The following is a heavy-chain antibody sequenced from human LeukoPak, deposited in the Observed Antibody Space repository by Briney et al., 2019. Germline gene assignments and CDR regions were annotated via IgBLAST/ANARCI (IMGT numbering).Heavy chain of an antibody. J-gene: IGHJ4*02. CDR2: IHYSGTT. V-gene: IGHV4-59*02. CDR1: GGSVTSYY. CDR3: AREGGSYRPLDY. D-gene: IGHD3-16*02. Sequence: SETLSLTCTVSGGSVTSYYWSWIRQPPGKGLEWIGYIHYSGTTNYNPSLKSRVTISVDTSKNQFSLKLSSVTAADTAVYYCAREGGSYRPLDYSGQGTLVTVSS.